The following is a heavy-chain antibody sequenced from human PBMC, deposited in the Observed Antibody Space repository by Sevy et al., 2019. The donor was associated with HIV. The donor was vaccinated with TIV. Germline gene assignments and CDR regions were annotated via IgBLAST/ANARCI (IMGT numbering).Heavy chain of an antibody. CDR2: XSXXXGYI. D-gene: IGHD1-1*01. V-gene: IGHV3-21*01. Sequence: GGSLRLSCAASXFXFSSYRMTWVRXAXGKGLEWXXXXSXXXGYINYADSVKGRFTISRDNAKNLLYLQMDSLRAEDTAVYYCARAVLEISTXXSDXWGQGTLVTISS. CDR1: XFXFSSYR. J-gene: IGHJ4*02. CDR3: ARAVLEISTXXSDX.